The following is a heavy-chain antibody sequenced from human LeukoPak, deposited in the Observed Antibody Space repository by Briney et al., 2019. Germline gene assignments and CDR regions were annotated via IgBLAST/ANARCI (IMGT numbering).Heavy chain of an antibody. D-gene: IGHD2-2*02. Sequence: GGSLRLSCAASGFTVSSNYMSWVRQAPGKGLEWVSVIYSGGSTYYADSVKGRFTISRDNSKNTLYLQMNSLRAEDTAVYYCARDGDCGGTSCYTPDYWGQGTLVTVSS. CDR2: IYSGGST. CDR1: GFTVSSNY. J-gene: IGHJ4*02. CDR3: ARDGDCGGTSCYTPDY. V-gene: IGHV3-66*01.